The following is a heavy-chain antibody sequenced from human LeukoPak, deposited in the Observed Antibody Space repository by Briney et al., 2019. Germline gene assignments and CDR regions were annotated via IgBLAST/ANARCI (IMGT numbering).Heavy chain of an antibody. Sequence: GGSLRLSCAASGFSISRYWMTWVRQAPGKGLEWVSSISSSSSYIYYADSVKGRFTISRDNAKNSLYLQMNSLRAEDTAVYYCARDGVAGTAYYYYMDVWGKGTTVTVSS. D-gene: IGHD6-19*01. J-gene: IGHJ6*03. CDR1: GFSISRYW. CDR3: ARDGVAGTAYYYYMDV. V-gene: IGHV3-21*01. CDR2: ISSSSSYI.